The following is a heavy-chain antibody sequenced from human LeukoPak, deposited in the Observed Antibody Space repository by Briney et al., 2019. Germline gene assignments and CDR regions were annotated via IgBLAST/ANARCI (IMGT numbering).Heavy chain of an antibody. CDR3: ARNYDDYVWGRRHYYMDV. V-gene: IGHV4-59*01. Sequence: SETLSLTCTVSGGSISSYYWSWIRQPPGNGLEWIGYIYYSGSTNYNPSLKSRVTISVDTSKNQFSLKLSSVTAADTAVYYCARNYDDYVWGRRHYYMDVWGKGTTVTVSS. CDR2: IYYSGST. J-gene: IGHJ6*03. CDR1: GGSISSYY. D-gene: IGHD3-16*01.